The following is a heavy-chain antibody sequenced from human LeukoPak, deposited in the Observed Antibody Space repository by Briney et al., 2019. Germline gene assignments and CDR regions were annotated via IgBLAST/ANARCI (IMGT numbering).Heavy chain of an antibody. CDR1: GDSISSGHW. CDR2: IYHSGNT. Sequence: SGTLSLTCAVSGDSISSGHWWNWVRQPPGKGLEWIGEIYHSGNTNYNPSLQSRVTVSVDTSKNQFSLKLTSVTAADTAVYYCVRGPYGSGISNWFDPWGQGTQVIVSS. CDR3: VRGPYGSGISNWFDP. V-gene: IGHV4-4*02. D-gene: IGHD3-10*01. J-gene: IGHJ5*02.